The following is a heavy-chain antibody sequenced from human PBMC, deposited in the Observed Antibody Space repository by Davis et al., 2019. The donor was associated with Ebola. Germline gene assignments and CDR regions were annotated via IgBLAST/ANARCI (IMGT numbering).Heavy chain of an antibody. V-gene: IGHV3-7*03. D-gene: IGHD3/OR15-3a*01. Sequence: GGSLRLSCAASGLIFSNYWMSWVRQAPGKGPEWVAIINQDGGDKYYVDPVKGRFTISRDNAKNSLFLQMNSLRAEDTALYYCASGDGRGRSYDMDVWGQGTTVTVSS. J-gene: IGHJ6*02. CDR1: GLIFSNYW. CDR3: ASGDGRGRSYDMDV. CDR2: INQDGGDK.